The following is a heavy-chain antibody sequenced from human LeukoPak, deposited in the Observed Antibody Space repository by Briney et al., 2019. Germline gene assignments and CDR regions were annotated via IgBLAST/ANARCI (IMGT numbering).Heavy chain of an antibody. CDR3: ARVPGIYDYVWGSYRRRAFDI. V-gene: IGHV4-34*01. D-gene: IGHD3-16*02. CDR2: INHSGST. Sequence: PSETLSLTCTVSGGSISSYYWSWIRQPPGKGLEWIGEINHSGSTNYDPSLKSRVTISVDTSKNQFSLKLSSVTAADTAVYYCARVPGIYDYVWGSYRRRAFDIWGQGTMVTVSS. CDR1: GGSISSYY. J-gene: IGHJ3*02.